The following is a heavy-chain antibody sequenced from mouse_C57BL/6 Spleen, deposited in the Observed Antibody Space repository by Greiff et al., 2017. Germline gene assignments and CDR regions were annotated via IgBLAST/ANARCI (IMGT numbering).Heavy chain of an antibody. J-gene: IGHJ2*01. CDR2: INTNNGGT. Sequence: EVQLQQSGPELVKPGASVKMSCQASGYTFTDYNMHWVKQSHGKSLEWIGYINTNNGGTSYQKFKGKATLTVNKSSSTAYMELRSLTAEDSAVQYCARNYDYDYWGQGTTLTVTS. V-gene: IGHV1-22*01. D-gene: IGHD2-4*01. CDR1: GYTFTDYN. CDR3: ARNYDYDY.